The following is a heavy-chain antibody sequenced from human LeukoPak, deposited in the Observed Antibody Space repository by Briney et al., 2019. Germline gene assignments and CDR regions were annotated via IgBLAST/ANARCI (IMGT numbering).Heavy chain of an antibody. Sequence: SETLSLTCTVSGGSISSYYWSWIRQPPGKGLEWIGYIYYSGSTNYNPSLKSRVTISVDTSKNQFSLKLSSVTAADTAVYYCAREALSQYYFGYWGQGTLVTVSS. J-gene: IGHJ4*01. CDR2: IYYSGST. CDR3: AREALSQYYFGY. V-gene: IGHV4-59*01. CDR1: GGSISSYY. D-gene: IGHD3-3*02.